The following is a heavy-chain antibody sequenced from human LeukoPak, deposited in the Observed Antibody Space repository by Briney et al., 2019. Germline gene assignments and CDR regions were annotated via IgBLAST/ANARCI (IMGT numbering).Heavy chain of an antibody. Sequence: ASVKVSCKASGYTFTSYDINWVRQATGQGLEWMGWMNPNSGNTGYAQKFQGRVTMPRNTPISTAYMELSSLRSEDTAVYSCARAGIAVAGQAEYFQHWGQGTLVTVSS. V-gene: IGHV1-8*01. CDR2: MNPNSGNT. CDR3: ARAGIAVAGQAEYFQH. CDR1: GYTFTSYD. D-gene: IGHD6-19*01. J-gene: IGHJ1*01.